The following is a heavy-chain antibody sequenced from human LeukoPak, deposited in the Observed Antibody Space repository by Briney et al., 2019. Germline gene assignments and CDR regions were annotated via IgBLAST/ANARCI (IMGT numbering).Heavy chain of an antibody. J-gene: IGHJ4*02. Sequence: GESLKISCKGSGYDFSSYWIGWVRQMTGKGLEWMGIIDPSDSDARYSPSFRGQVTISADKSINTAYLQWGRLKASDTAIYYCVRHGDYDSTGFSDYYFKSWGQGTLVTVSS. CDR3: VRHGDYDSTGFSDYYFKS. D-gene: IGHD3-22*01. V-gene: IGHV5-51*01. CDR2: IDPSDSDA. CDR1: GYDFSSYW.